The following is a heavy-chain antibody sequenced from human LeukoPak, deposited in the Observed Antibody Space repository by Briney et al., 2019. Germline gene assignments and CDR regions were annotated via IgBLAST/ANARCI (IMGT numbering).Heavy chain of an antibody. CDR3: AKEYGDFPFDY. D-gene: IGHD4-17*01. CDR1: GGSFSGYY. Sequence: ETLSLTCAVYGGSFSGYYWSWVRQAPGKGLEWVSAISGSGGSTYYADSVKGRFTISRDNSKNTLYLQMNSLRAEDTAVYYCAKEYGDFPFDYWGQGTLVTVSS. V-gene: IGHV3-23*01. J-gene: IGHJ4*02. CDR2: ISGSGGST.